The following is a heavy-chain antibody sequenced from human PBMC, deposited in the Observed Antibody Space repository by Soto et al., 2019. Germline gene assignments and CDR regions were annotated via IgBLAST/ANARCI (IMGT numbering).Heavy chain of an antibody. CDR2: IYYSGNT. Sequence: QVPLQESGPGLVKPSETLSLTCTVSGDSMSPFYWNWIRQPPVKGLEWIGYIYYSGNTDYNPSLKSRVAISVDSSKNQFYLKLSSVTAADTAVYYCARGVYDYWSGYSAVSGLDVWGQGTTVTVSS. CDR1: GDSMSPFY. J-gene: IGHJ6*01. CDR3: ARGVYDYWSGYSAVSGLDV. D-gene: IGHD3-3*01. V-gene: IGHV4-59*13.